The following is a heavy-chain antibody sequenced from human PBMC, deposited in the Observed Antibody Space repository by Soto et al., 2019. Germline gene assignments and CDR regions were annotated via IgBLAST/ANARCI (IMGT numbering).Heavy chain of an antibody. V-gene: IGHV3-66*04. CDR1: GFTVSSNY. CDR2: IYSGGST. CDR3: ARQWLIYNRFDP. D-gene: IGHD6-19*01. Sequence: EVQLVESGGGLVQPGGSLRLSCAASGFTVSSNYMSWVRQAPGKGLEWVSVIYSGGSTYYADSVKGRFTISRDKSKNTLNLQMNSLRAEDTAVYYCARQWLIYNRFDPWGQGTLVTVSS. J-gene: IGHJ5*02.